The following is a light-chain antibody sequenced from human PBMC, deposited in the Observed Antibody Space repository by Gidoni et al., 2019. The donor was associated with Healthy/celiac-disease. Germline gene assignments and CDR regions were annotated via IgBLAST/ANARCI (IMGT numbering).Light chain of an antibody. V-gene: IGKV4-1*01. CDR3: QQYYSTPLT. J-gene: IGKJ4*01. Sequence: DIVMTQTPDSLAVSLGERATINCKSSQSVLYSSNNKNYLAWYQHKPGQPPKLLIYWASTRASGVPDRFSGSGSGTDFTLTISSLQAEDVAVYYCQQYYSTPLTFGGGTKVEIK. CDR2: WAS. CDR1: QSVLYSSNNKNY.